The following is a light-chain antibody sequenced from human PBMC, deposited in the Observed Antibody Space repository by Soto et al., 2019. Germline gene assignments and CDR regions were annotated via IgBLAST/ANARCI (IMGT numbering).Light chain of an antibody. Sequence: EIVLTQSPATLSLSPGERATLSCRASQSVSSYLAWYKQKPGQAPRLLIYDASKRATGIPARFSGSGSGTDFTLTISSLEPEDFAVYYWQQRSNWPPTFGQGTRLEIK. CDR2: DAS. CDR1: QSVSSY. J-gene: IGKJ5*01. V-gene: IGKV3-11*01. CDR3: QQRSNWPPT.